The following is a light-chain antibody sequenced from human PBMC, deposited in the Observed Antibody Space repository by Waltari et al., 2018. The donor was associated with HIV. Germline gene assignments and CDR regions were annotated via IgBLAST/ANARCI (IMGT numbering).Light chain of an antibody. CDR3: QSSDISGNYWV. V-gene: IGLV3-25*03. CDR1: ALPKQY. J-gene: IGLJ3*02. CDR2: KDS. Sequence: SSELTQPPSVSVSPGQTATITCSGDALPKQYAYWYQQKPGQAPVMVIYKDSERPSGIPERFSGSSSATTVTLTISGVQAEDEADYYCQSSDISGNYWVFGGGTKLTVL.